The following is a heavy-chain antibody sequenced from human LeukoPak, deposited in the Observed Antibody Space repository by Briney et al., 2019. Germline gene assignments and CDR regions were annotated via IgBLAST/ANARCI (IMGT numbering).Heavy chain of an antibody. CDR3: ARHGGGYSFDY. CDR1: GGSISNYY. J-gene: IGHJ4*02. CDR2: IYNSGST. Sequence: SETLSLTCSVSGGSISNYYWSWIRPPPGKGLEWIGYIYNSGSTNYNPSLKSRVTISVDTTKNQFSLKVSSVTAADTAVYYCARHGGGYSFDYWGQGTLVTVSS. D-gene: IGHD5-24*01. V-gene: IGHV4-59*08.